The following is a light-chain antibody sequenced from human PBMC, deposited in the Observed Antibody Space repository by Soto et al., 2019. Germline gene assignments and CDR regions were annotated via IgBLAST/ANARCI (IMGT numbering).Light chain of an antibody. CDR3: QHYNYWPPKT. J-gene: IGKJ1*01. CDR2: GAY. Sequence: EIVMTQSPATLSVSPGERTTLSCRASQSVGNNLALYQQKPGQAPRLLIYGAYTRATGIPARFSGSGSGTDFTLTISSLQSEDFAVYYCQHYNYWPPKTSGQGTKVHIK. CDR1: QSVGNN. V-gene: IGKV3-15*01.